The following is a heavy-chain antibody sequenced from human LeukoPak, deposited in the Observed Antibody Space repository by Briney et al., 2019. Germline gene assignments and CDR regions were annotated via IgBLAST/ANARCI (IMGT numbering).Heavy chain of an antibody. V-gene: IGHV3-21*04. CDR3: AKDKGDYYYMDV. J-gene: IGHJ6*03. CDR2: ISSSSSYI. Sequence: GGSLRLSCAASGFTFSSYSMNWVRQAPGKGLEWVSSISSSSSYIYYADSVKGRFTISRDNAKNSLYLQMNSLRAEDTALYYCAKDKGDYYYMDVWGKGTTVTISS. CDR1: GFTFSSYS.